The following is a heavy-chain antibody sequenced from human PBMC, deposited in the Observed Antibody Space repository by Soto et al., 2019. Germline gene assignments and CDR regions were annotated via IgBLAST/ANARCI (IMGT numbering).Heavy chain of an antibody. CDR2: ISYDGSNK. V-gene: IGHV3-30-3*01. J-gene: IGHJ4*02. Sequence: GGSLRLSCAASGFTFSSYAMHWVRQAPGKGLEWVAVISYDGSNKYYADSVKGRFTISRDNSKNTLYLQMNSLRAEDTAVYYCARVRGNSDYFDYWGQGSLVTVSP. D-gene: IGHD1-26*01. CDR3: ARVRGNSDYFDY. CDR1: GFTFSSYA.